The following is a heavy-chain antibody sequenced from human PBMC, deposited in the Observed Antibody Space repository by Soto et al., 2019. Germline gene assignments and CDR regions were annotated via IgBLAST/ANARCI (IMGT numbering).Heavy chain of an antibody. CDR3: ARHVPAAVYYYVMDI. CDR2: IISIFGTA. J-gene: IGHJ6*02. D-gene: IGHD2-2*01. Sequence: QVQLVQSGAEVKKPGSSVKVSCKASGGTFSSYAISWVRQAPGQGLEWMGGIISIFGTANYAQKFQGRVTITADESTSTAYMERSSLRSEATAVDYCARHVPAAVYYYVMDIWGQGTTVTVSS. V-gene: IGHV1-69*12. CDR1: GGTFSSYA.